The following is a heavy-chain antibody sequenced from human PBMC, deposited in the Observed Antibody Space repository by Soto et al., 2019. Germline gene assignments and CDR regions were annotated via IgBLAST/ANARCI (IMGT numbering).Heavy chain of an antibody. J-gene: IGHJ4*02. CDR2: IYYSGST. Sequence: SETLSLTCTVSGDSISSDFYYWSWIRQHPGKGLEWIGYIYYSGSTSYNPSLKSRVTISVDTSKNHFSLKLTSVTAADTAMYSWARAPVPQLRQTRFDYWGRGTLVTVPS. CDR1: GDSISSDFYY. CDR3: ARAPVPQLRQTRFDY. V-gene: IGHV4-31*03. D-gene: IGHD2-2*01.